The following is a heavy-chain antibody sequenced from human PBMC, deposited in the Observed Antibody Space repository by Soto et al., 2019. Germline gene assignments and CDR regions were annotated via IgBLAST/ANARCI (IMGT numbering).Heavy chain of an antibody. CDR3: ARRSQYPNTWDNFDF. Sequence: QVQLVQSGAEEKKPGAPLKVSCKASGYTFSHYAMHWVRQAPGQRPEWVGRINAGDTKTKNSEKLQGGVTFTRETSASTDYMELSSLPAEDTSVYYCARRSQYPNTWDNFDFLSQVTLVTVSS. J-gene: IGHJ4*02. CDR1: GYTFSHYA. V-gene: IGHV1-3*05. CDR2: INAGDTKT. D-gene: IGHD4-4*01.